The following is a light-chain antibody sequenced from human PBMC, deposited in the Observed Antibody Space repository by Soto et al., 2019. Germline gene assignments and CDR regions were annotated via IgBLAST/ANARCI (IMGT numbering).Light chain of an antibody. J-gene: IGLJ1*01. Sequence: QSVLTQPPSASGSPGPSVTISCTGTSSDVGGYNYVSWYQQHPGKAPKLMIYEVNKRPSGVPDRFSGSKAGNTASLTVSGLQAEDEADYYCNSYAGSPYVFGTGTKVTVL. V-gene: IGLV2-8*01. CDR3: NSYAGSPYV. CDR2: EVN. CDR1: SSDVGGYNY.